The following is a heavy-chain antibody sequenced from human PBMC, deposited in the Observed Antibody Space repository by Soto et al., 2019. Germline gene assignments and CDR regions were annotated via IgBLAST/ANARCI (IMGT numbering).Heavy chain of an antibody. D-gene: IGHD2-2*01. Sequence: GGSLRLSCAASGFTFSSYAMSWVRQAPGKGLEWVSAISGSGGSTYYADSVKGRFTISRDNSKNTLYLKMNSLRAEDAALYYCAKYSGYCSSTSCYAWVGWFDPWGQGTLVTVSS. CDR2: ISGSGGST. J-gene: IGHJ5*02. CDR3: AKYSGYCSSTSCYAWVGWFDP. CDR1: GFTFSSYA. V-gene: IGHV3-23*01.